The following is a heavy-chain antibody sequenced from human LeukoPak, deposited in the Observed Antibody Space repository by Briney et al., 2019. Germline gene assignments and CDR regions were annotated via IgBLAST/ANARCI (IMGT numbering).Heavy chain of an antibody. Sequence: SETLSLTCTVFGGSISSSSYYWGWIRQPPGKGLEWIGSIYYSGSTYYNPSLKSRVTISVDTSNNQFSLKLSSVTAADTAVYYCARQRQGGGRGWFDPWGQGTLVTVSS. D-gene: IGHD3-16*01. CDR3: ARQRQGGGRGWFDP. V-gene: IGHV4-39*01. CDR2: IYYSGST. J-gene: IGHJ5*02. CDR1: GGSISSSSYY.